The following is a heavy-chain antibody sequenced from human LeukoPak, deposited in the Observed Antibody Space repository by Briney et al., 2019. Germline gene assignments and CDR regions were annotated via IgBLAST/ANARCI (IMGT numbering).Heavy chain of an antibody. CDR1: GFTVSSNY. J-gene: IGHJ4*02. V-gene: IGHV3-53*01. D-gene: IGHD5-24*01. CDR3: ARDKDGYHLGFDY. CDR2: IYSGGST. Sequence: GGSLRLSCAASGFTVSSNYMSWVRQAPGKGLEWVSVIYSGGSTYYADSVKGRFTISRDNSKNTLYLQMNSLRAEDTAVYYCARDKDGYHLGFDYWGQGTLVTVSS.